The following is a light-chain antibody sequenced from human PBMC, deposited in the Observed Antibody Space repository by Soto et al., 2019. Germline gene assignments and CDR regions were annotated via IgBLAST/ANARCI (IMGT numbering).Light chain of an antibody. CDR1: QGIGDT. V-gene: IGKV3-15*01. J-gene: IGKJ4*01. Sequence: QSPAALTVSTVEGATLSCRASQGIGDTLAWYQHKPGQTPRLLIYDTSTRATGVPTRFSGSRSGAEFTLTINSLQSEDFAGYYCQPYNNWPLTFGGGTKVDIK. CDR2: DTS. CDR3: QPYNNWPLT.